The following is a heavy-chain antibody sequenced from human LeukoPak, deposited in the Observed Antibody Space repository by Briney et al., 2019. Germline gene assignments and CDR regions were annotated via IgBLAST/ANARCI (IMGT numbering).Heavy chain of an antibody. CDR2: ISGSGGST. J-gene: IGHJ4*02. D-gene: IGHD3-22*01. CDR1: GFTFSSYA. V-gene: IGHV3-23*01. Sequence: GGSLRLSCAASGFTFSSYAMSWVRQAPGKGLEWVSAISGSGGSTYYADSVKGRFTISRDNSKNTLYLQMNSLRAEDTAVYYCARGYYDSSGYYDYWGQGTLVTVSS. CDR3: ARGYYDSSGYYDY.